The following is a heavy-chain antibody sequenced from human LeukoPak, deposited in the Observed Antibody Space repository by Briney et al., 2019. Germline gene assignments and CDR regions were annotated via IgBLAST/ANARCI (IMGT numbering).Heavy chain of an antibody. CDR1: GYTFTGYY. CDR2: INPNSGGT. V-gene: IGHV1-2*02. J-gene: IGHJ5*02. D-gene: IGHD6-19*01. Sequence: ASVKVSCKASGYTFTGYYMHWVRQAPGQGLEWMGWINPNSGGTNYAQKFQGRVTMTRDTSISTAYMELSRLRSDDTAVHYCARDAVYSSGSNWFDPWGQGTLVTVSS. CDR3: ARDAVYSSGSNWFDP.